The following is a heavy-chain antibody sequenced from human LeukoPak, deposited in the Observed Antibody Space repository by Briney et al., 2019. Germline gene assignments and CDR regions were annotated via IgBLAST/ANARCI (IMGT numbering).Heavy chain of an antibody. CDR1: GGTFTTYA. CDR3: ARGNDYGDFSAFDI. CDR2: IIPIFGTA. Sequence: GASVTVSCKASGGTFTTYAISWVRQAPGQALEWMGGIIPIFGTANYAQKFQGRVTITADESTSTAYMELSSLRSEDTAVYYCARGNDYGDFSAFDIWGQGTMVAVSS. J-gene: IGHJ3*02. D-gene: IGHD4-17*01. V-gene: IGHV1-69*13.